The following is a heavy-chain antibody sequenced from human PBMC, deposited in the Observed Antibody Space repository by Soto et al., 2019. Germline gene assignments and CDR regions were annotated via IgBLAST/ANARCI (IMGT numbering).Heavy chain of an antibody. CDR3: ARDGAMAHYFDY. CDR2: INHSGST. CDR1: GGSISGYY. Sequence: SETLSLTCTVSGGSISGYYWSWIRQPPGKGLEWFGEINHSGSTNYNPSLKSRVTISVDTSKTQFSLKLSSVTAADTAVYYCARDGAMAHYFDYWGQGTLVTVSS. D-gene: IGHD5-18*01. V-gene: IGHV4-34*01. J-gene: IGHJ4*02.